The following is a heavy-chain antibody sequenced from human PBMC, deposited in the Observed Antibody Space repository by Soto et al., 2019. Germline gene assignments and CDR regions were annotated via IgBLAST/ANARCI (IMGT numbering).Heavy chain of an antibody. CDR1: GGSISSYY. CDR3: AGHPNYYYGSGSSYYYYYYGMDV. Sequence: SETLSLTCTVSGGSISSYYWSWIRQPPGKGLEWIGYIYYSGSTNYNPSLKSRVTISVDTSKNQFSLKLSSVTAADTAVYYCAGHPNYYYGSGSSYYYYYYGMDVWGQGTTVTVSS. CDR2: IYYSGST. J-gene: IGHJ6*02. D-gene: IGHD3-10*01. V-gene: IGHV4-59*08.